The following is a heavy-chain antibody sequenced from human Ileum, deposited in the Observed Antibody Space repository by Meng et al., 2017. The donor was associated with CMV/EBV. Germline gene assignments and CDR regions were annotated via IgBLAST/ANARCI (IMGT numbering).Heavy chain of an antibody. D-gene: IGHD3-16*01. V-gene: IGHV3-74*01. CDR1: RFTFSSYL. J-gene: IGHJ4*02. CDR2: INSDGSST. CDR3: ARDAGGDSMAGELDY. Sequence: GGSLRLSCSASRFTFSSYLMLWVRQAPGKGLVWVSRINSDGSSTSYADSVKGRFTISRDNAKNTLYLQMNSLRAENTAVYYCARDAGGDSMAGELDYWDQGTLVTVSS.